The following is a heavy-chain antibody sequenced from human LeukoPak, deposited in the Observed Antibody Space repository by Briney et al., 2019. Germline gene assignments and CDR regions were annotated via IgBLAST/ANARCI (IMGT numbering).Heavy chain of an antibody. V-gene: IGHV3-49*04. Sequence: GGSLRLSCTASGFTFGDYAMSWVRQAPGKGLEWVGFIRSKAYGGTTEYAASVKGRFTISRDNSKNTLYLQMNSLRAEDTAVYYCAKGDLYSSSWYGHGYWGQGTLVTVSS. CDR3: AKGDLYSSSWYGHGY. D-gene: IGHD6-13*01. CDR2: IRSKAYGGTT. CDR1: GFTFGDYA. J-gene: IGHJ4*02.